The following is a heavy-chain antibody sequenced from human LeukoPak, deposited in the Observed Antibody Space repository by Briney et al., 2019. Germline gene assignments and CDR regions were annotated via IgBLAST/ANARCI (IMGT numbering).Heavy chain of an antibody. V-gene: IGHV3-21*01. CDR1: GFTFSSYS. J-gene: IGHJ4*02. CDR2: ISSSSSYI. D-gene: IGHD1-26*01. Sequence: GGSLRLSCAASGFTFSSYSMNWVRQAPGKGLEWVSSISSSSSYIYCADSVKGRFTISRDNAKNSLYLQMNSPRAEDTAVYYCARDGSYYGYWGQGTLVTVSS. CDR3: ARDGSYYGY.